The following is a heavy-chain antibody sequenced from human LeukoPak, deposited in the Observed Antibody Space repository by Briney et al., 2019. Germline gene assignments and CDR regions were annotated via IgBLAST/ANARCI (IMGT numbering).Heavy chain of an antibody. V-gene: IGHV4-61*02. CDR1: GGSIRSGSYY. CDR3: ARGLVWESYYYYMDV. J-gene: IGHJ6*03. CDR2: IYTSGST. Sequence: SETLSLTCTVSGGSIRSGSYYWSWIRQPAGKGLEWIGRIYTSGSTNYNPSLKSRVTISVDTSKNQFSLKLSPVTAADTAVYYCARGLVWESYYYYMDVWGKGTTVTVSS. D-gene: IGHD6-13*01.